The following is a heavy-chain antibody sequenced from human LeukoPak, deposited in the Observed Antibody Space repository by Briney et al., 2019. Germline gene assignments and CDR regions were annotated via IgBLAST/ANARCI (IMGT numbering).Heavy chain of an antibody. CDR3: ARGPAGGAAQSSDY. Sequence: KSSETLSLTCTVSGGSISTSNYYWGWVRQPPGKGLEWIGNIFYSGSTYYSPSLKSRVTISVDTSKNQFSLKLSSVTAADTAVYYCARGPAGGAAQSSDYWGQGTLVTVSS. D-gene: IGHD6-6*01. V-gene: IGHV4-39*07. CDR1: GGSISTSNYY. CDR2: IFYSGST. J-gene: IGHJ4*02.